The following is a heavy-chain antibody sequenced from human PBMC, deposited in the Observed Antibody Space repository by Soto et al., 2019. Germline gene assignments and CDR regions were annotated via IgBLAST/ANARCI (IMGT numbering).Heavy chain of an antibody. CDR3: VRDWRSRVN. Sequence: EVQLVESGGGLVQPWGSLRLSCAASGVTFSSYWMHWVRQARGEGLVWVSRINNDGSGTTYADSVKGRFTISRDNAKNTRYLQMNSLRAEDTAVYYCVRDWRSRVNWGQGTLVTVAS. CDR1: GVTFSSYW. CDR2: INNDGSGT. J-gene: IGHJ4*02. D-gene: IGHD5-18*01. V-gene: IGHV3-74*01.